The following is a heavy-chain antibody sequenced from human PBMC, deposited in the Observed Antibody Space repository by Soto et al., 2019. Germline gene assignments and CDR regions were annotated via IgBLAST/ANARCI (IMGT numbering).Heavy chain of an antibody. CDR2: MHTGGNEK. D-gene: IGHD3-9*01. J-gene: IGHJ4*01. CDR3: ARDADTTGHYSHFDL. Sequence: QVQLVESGGGVVQPGGSLRLSCAASGFTFSYYGFHWVRQAPGKGLEWVAVMHTGGNEKYYVDSVKGRFTVSRDDYRNMVYLEMRGLRAEDAAEYFCARDADTTGHYSHFDLCGRGALVAVS. V-gene: IGHV3-33*08. CDR1: GFTFSYYG.